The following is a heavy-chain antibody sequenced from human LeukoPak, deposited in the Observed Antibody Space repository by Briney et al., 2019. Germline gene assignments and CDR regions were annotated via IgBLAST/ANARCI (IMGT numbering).Heavy chain of an antibody. Sequence: SETLSLTCTVSGGSISSYYWSWIRQPAGKGLEWIGRLYASGSTNYNPSLKSRVTMSVDTSKNQFSLKLSSVTAADTAVCYCARSDTYYYDSSPPYYFDYWGQGTLVTVSS. D-gene: IGHD3-22*01. V-gene: IGHV4-4*07. J-gene: IGHJ4*02. CDR3: ARSDTYYYDSSPPYYFDY. CDR2: LYASGST. CDR1: GGSISSYY.